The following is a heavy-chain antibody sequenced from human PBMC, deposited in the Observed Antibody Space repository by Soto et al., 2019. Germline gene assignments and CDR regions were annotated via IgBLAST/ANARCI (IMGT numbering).Heavy chain of an antibody. CDR3: ATKMSGSSVY. CDR2: ISYDGSNK. J-gene: IGHJ4*02. CDR1: GFTFSSYG. V-gene: IGHV3-30*03. D-gene: IGHD1-26*01. Sequence: QVQLVESGGGVVQPGRSLRLSCAASGFTFSSYGRHWVRQAPGKGLEWVAVISYDGSNKYYADSVKGRFTISRDNSKNTLYLQMNSLRAEDTAVYYCATKMSGSSVYWGQGTLVTVSS.